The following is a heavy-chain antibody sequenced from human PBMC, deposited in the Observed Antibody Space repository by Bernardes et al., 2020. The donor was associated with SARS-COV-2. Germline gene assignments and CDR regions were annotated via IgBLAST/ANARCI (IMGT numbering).Heavy chain of an antibody. CDR1: GFSLSTSGVG. CDR2: IYWDDDK. J-gene: IGHJ4*02. Sequence: SGPTLVKPTQTLTLTCTFSGFSLSTSGVGVGWIRQPPGKALEWLALIYWDDDKRYSPSLKSRLTITKDTSKNQVVLRMTNMDPVETATYYCAHAVPVTYYFDYWGQGTLVTVSS. D-gene: IGHD2-21*02. CDR3: AHAVPVTYYFDY. V-gene: IGHV2-5*02.